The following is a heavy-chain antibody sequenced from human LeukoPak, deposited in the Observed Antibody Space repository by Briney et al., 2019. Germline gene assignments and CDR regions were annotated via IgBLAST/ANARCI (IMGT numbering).Heavy chain of an antibody. Sequence: GGSLRLSCAASGFTFSSYGMHWVRQAPGKGLEWVAFIRYDGSNKYYADSVKGRFTISRDNSKNTLYLQMNSLRAEDTAVYYCAKDFLYGDNSAGGYYFDYWGQGTLVTVSS. V-gene: IGHV3-30*02. CDR2: IRYDGSNK. CDR3: AKDFLYGDNSAGGYYFDY. D-gene: IGHD4-23*01. CDR1: GFTFSSYG. J-gene: IGHJ4*02.